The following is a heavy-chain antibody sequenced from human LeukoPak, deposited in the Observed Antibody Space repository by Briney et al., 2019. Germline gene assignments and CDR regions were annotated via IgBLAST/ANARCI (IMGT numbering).Heavy chain of an antibody. Sequence: GGSLRLSCAASGFTFSSYAMHRVRQAPGKGLEWVAVISYDGSNKYYADSVKGRFTISRDNSKNTLYLQMNSLRAEDTAVYYCARDSVVPAAIFDYWGQGTLVTVSS. D-gene: IGHD2-2*01. CDR2: ISYDGSNK. J-gene: IGHJ4*02. V-gene: IGHV3-30-3*01. CDR1: GFTFSSYA. CDR3: ARDSVVPAAIFDY.